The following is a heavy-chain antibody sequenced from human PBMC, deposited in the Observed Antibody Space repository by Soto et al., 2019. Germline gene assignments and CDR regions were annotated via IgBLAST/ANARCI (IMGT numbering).Heavy chain of an antibody. CDR2: INPNSGGT. Sequence: ASVKVSCKAFGYTFNGYYIHWLRPAPGQGLEWMGWINPNSGGTNYAQKFQGWVTMTRDTSISTAYMELSRLRSDDTAVYYCAREGYCSSTSCYTNQYYYYGMDVWGQGTTVTVSS. CDR1: GYTFNGYY. CDR3: AREGYCSSTSCYTNQYYYYGMDV. D-gene: IGHD2-2*02. J-gene: IGHJ6*02. V-gene: IGHV1-2*04.